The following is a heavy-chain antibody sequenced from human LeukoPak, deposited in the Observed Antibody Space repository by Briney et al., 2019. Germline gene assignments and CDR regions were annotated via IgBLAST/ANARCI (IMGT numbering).Heavy chain of an antibody. CDR3: AKDRAAGYYTEFQH. CDR2: ISYDGSNK. Sequence: PGGSLRLSCAASGFTFSSCGMHWVRQAPGKGLEWVADISYDGSNKYYADSVKGRFTISRDNSKNTLYLQMNSLRAEDPAVYYCAKDRAAGYYTEFQHWGQGTLVTVSS. CDR1: GFTFSSCG. J-gene: IGHJ1*01. V-gene: IGHV3-30*18. D-gene: IGHD3/OR15-3a*01.